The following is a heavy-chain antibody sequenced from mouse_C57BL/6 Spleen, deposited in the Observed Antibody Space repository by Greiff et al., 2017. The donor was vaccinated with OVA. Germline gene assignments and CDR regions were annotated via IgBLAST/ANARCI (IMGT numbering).Heavy chain of an antibody. Sequence: QVQLQQPGTELVKPGASVKLSCKASGYTFTSYWMHWVKQRPGQGLEWIGNINPSNGGTNYNEKFKSKATLTVDKSSSTAYLQLSSLTSEDSAVYYCARTLITTVVATGYFGVWGTGTTVTVSS. CDR3: ARTLITTVVATGYFGV. CDR1: GYTFTSYW. D-gene: IGHD1-1*01. V-gene: IGHV1-53*01. J-gene: IGHJ1*03. CDR2: INPSNGGT.